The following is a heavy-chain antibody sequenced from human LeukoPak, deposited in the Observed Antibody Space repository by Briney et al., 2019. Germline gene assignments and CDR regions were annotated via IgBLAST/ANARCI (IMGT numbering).Heavy chain of an antibody. CDR3: AKTASRISDWYYYDY. CDR2: ISWNSGSI. V-gene: IGHV3-9*01. D-gene: IGHD6-19*01. J-gene: IGHJ4*02. Sequence: SLRLSCAASGFTFDDYAMHWVRQAPGKGLEWVSGISWNSGSIGYADSVKGRFTISRDNAKNSLYLQMNSLRAEDTALYYCAKTASRISDWYYYDYWGQGTLVTVSS. CDR1: GFTFDDYA.